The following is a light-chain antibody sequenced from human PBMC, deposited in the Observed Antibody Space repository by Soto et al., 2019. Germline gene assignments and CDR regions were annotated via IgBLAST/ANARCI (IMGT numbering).Light chain of an antibody. CDR3: QQYSTSPRT. Sequence: DIQMTQSPSTLSASIGDRVTITCRASQTISSWLAWFQQKPGKAPKLLISDASTLESGVPSSFSGSGSGTEFTLTISSLQPDDFATYHCQQYSTSPRTFGQGTKVAIK. CDR1: QTISSW. CDR2: DAS. V-gene: IGKV1-5*01. J-gene: IGKJ1*01.